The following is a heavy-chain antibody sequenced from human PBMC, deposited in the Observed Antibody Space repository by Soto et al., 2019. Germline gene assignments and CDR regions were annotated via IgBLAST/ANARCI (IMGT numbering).Heavy chain of an antibody. V-gene: IGHV4-30-4*01. CDR3: ARAMVVTQNWFDP. CDR1: GGSISSGDYY. J-gene: IGHJ5*02. CDR2: IYYSGST. D-gene: IGHD2-21*02. Sequence: QVQLQESGPGLVKPSQTLSLTCTVSGGSISSGDYYWSWIRQPPGKGLEWIGYIYYSGSTYYNPSLKSRVTXSXDXXKNPFSLKLSSVTAADTAVYYCARAMVVTQNWFDPWGQGTLVTVSS.